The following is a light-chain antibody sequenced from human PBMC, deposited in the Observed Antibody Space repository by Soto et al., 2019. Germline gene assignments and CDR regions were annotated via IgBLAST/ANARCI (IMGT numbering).Light chain of an antibody. CDR1: QGISSA. CDR2: DAS. J-gene: IGKJ5*01. Sequence: AIQLTQSPSSLSASVGDRVTITCRASQGISSALDWYQQKPGKAPKLLIYDASSLESGVPSRFSGSGSGTDFTLTISSPQPEDYATYYCQQFNSYLITFGQGTRLEIK. CDR3: QQFNSYLIT. V-gene: IGKV1-13*02.